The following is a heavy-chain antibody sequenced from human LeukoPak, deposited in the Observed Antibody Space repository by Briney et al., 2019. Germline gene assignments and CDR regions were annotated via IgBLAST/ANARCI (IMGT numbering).Heavy chain of an antibody. V-gene: IGHV3-64*01. D-gene: IGHD6-13*01. CDR1: GFTFSSYA. Sequence: PGGSLRLSCAASGFTFSSYAMHWVRQAPGKGLEYVSSISSNGGSTYHANSVKGRFTISRDNSKNTLYLQMGSLRAEDMAVYYCARGGVNVAAAGFDYWGQGTLVTVYS. CDR2: ISSNGGST. CDR3: ARGGVNVAAAGFDY. J-gene: IGHJ4*02.